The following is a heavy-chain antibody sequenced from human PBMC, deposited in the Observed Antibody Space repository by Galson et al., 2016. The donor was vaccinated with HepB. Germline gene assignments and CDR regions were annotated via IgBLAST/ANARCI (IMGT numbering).Heavy chain of an antibody. CDR3: AGSGWYFRYYFDY. J-gene: IGHJ4*02. CDR1: GFTFSDYY. CDR2: ISSGSSYT. V-gene: IGHV3-11*06. Sequence: SLRLSCAASGFTFSDYYMSWIRQVPGKGLEWISYISSGSSYTNYAEPVKGRFTNSRDNGKNSLYLQMNSLRADDTAVYYCAGSGWYFRYYFDYWGQGTLVTVSS. D-gene: IGHD6-13*01.